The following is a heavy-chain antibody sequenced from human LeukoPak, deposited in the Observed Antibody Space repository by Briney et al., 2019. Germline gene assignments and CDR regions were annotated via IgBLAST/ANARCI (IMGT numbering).Heavy chain of an antibody. CDR2: INPDGTTT. CDR1: GFTFSPYW. CDR3: ARGTALQDY. D-gene: IGHD2-2*02. V-gene: IGHV3-74*01. J-gene: IGHJ4*02. Sequence: PGGSLRLSCAASGFTFSPYWMHWVRQAPGKGLVWVSHINPDGTTTSYADSVKGRFTISRDNAQSTLYLQMNSLRAEDTAVYYCARGTALQDYWGQGTLVTVSS.